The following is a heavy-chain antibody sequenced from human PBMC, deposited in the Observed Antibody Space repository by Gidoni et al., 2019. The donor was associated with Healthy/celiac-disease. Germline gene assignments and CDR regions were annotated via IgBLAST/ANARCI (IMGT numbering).Heavy chain of an antibody. V-gene: IGHV4-31*03. CDR2: SYYSGST. J-gene: IGHJ4*02. CDR1: GGSIRSGGYY. Sequence: QVQLQESGPGLVKPSQTLSLTCTVSGGSIRSGGYYWSWIRQHPGKGLEVIGYSYYSGSTYYNPSLKSRGTISVDTSKNQFSLKLSSVTAADTAVYYCARAPRWSTSSPGGYYWGQGTLVTVSS. CDR3: ARAPRWSTSSPGGYY. D-gene: IGHD2-2*01.